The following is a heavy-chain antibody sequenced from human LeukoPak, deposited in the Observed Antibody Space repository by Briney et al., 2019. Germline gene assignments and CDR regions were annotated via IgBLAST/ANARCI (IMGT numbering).Heavy chain of an antibody. J-gene: IGHJ4*02. V-gene: IGHV3-30*04. D-gene: IGHD4-17*01. CDR1: GFTFSSYA. CDR2: ISYDGSNK. Sequence: PGGSLRLSCAASGFTFSSYAMHWVRQAPGKGLEWVAVISYDGSNKYYADSVKGRFTISRDNSKNTLYLQMNSLRAEDTAVYYCARDPVMTTVTTNYFDCWGQGTLVTVSS. CDR3: ARDPVMTTVTTNYFDC.